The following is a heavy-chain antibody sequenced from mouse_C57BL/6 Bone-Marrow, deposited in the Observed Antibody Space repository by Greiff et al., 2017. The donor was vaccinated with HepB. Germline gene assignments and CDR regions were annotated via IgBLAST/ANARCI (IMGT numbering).Heavy chain of an antibody. Sequence: EVQLQQSGPELVKPGASVKISCKASGYTFTDYYMNWVKQSHGKSLEWIGDINPNNGGTSYNQKFKGKATLTVDKSSSTAYMELRSLTSEDSAVYYCARSNNWDPFAYWGQGTLVTVSA. CDR2: INPNNGGT. CDR3: ARSNNWDPFAY. CDR1: GYTFTDYY. D-gene: IGHD4-1*02. J-gene: IGHJ3*01. V-gene: IGHV1-26*01.